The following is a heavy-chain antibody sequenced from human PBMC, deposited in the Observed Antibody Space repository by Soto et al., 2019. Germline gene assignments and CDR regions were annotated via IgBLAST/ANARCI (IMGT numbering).Heavy chain of an antibody. V-gene: IGHV3-23*01. CDR1: GFTCGSYA. Sequence: EVQLLESGGGLVQPGGSLRLSCAASGFTCGSYAMSWVRQAPGTGLEWVSLVTYSGANTYYAVSVTGRFTISRDNSRNTLYLQMSSLRVEDTAVYYCATPSLSTGGYSSFDSWGRGTLVTVSS. CDR2: VTYSGANT. D-gene: IGHD2-15*01. CDR3: ATPSLSTGGYSSFDS. J-gene: IGHJ4*02.